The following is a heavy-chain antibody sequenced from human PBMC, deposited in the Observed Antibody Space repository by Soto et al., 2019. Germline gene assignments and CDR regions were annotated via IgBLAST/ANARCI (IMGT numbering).Heavy chain of an antibody. CDR1: GYTFTSYA. D-gene: IGHD3-3*01. CDR3: ARLRITIFGVARYGMDV. J-gene: IGHJ6*02. CDR2: INAGNGNT. Sequence: QVQLVQSGAEEKKPGASVKVSCKASGYTFTSYAMHWVRQAPGQRLEWMGWINAGNGNTKYSQKFQGRVTITRDTSASTAYMELSSLRSDDTAVYYCARLRITIFGVARYGMDVWGQGTTVTVSS. V-gene: IGHV1-3*05.